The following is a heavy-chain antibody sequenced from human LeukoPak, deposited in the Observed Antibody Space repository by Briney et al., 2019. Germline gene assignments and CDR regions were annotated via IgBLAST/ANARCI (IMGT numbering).Heavy chain of an antibody. J-gene: IGHJ6*02. Sequence: QPGRSLRLSCAASGFTFSSYGMHWVRQAPGKGLEWVAVISYDGSNKYYADSVKGRFTISRDNSKNTLYLQMNSLRAEDTAVYYCAKDYGDQSYYYYGMDGWGQGTTVTVSS. CDR3: AKDYGDQSYYYYGMDG. CDR1: GFTFSSYG. V-gene: IGHV3-30*18. D-gene: IGHD4-17*01. CDR2: ISYDGSNK.